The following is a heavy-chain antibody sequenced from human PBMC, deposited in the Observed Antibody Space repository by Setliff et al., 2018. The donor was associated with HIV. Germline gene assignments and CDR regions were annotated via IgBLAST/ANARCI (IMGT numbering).Heavy chain of an antibody. CDR3: ARHSVYTAVDY. D-gene: IGHD5-18*01. V-gene: IGHV4-39*01. J-gene: IGHJ4*02. Sequence: PSETLSLTCTVSGGSISDTKYYWGWIRQPPGKGLEWIGNILYGGTTFYNPSLRSRVSISIDTTKTQFSLKMTSVTAADTAVYYCARHSVYTAVDYWGQGTLVTVSS. CDR1: GGSISDTKYY. CDR2: ILYGGTT.